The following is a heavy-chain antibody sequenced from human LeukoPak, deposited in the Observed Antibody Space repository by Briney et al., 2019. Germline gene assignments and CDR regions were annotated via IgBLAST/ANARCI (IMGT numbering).Heavy chain of an antibody. D-gene: IGHD3-22*01. CDR1: GFIFSTYS. J-gene: IGHJ4*02. CDR2: ISSSRSFI. Sequence: GGSLRLSCAASGFIFSTYSMNWVRQAPGRGLEWVSSISSSRSFIYYADSVRGRFTISRDNAKNSLYLQMNSLRAEDTAVYYCARVTGGFYSHFDYWGQGTLVTVSS. CDR3: ARVTGGFYSHFDY. V-gene: IGHV3-21*01.